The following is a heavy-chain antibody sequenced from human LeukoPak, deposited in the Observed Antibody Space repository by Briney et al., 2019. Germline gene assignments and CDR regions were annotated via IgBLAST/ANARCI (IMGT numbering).Heavy chain of an antibody. CDR3: ARPYGDRDY. CDR1: GGSISSYY. D-gene: IGHD4-17*01. Sequence: SETLSLTCTVSGGSISSYYWSWIRQPPGKGLEWIGYIYYSGSTNYNPSLKSRVTISVDTSKNQFSLRLSSVTAADTAVYYCARPYGDRDYWGQGTLVTVSS. V-gene: IGHV4-59*12. CDR2: IYYSGST. J-gene: IGHJ4*02.